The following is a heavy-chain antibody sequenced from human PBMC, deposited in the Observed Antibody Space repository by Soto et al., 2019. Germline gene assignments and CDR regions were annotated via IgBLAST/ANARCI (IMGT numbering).Heavy chain of an antibody. Sequence: QVQLVQSGAEVKKPGASVKVSCKASGYTFTSYGISWVRQAPGQGLEWMGWISAYNGNTNYAQKRQGRVTMTTDTSTSTAYMELRSLRSDDTAVYYCARDVGYFDWLTTSSTDYYYGMDVWGQGTTVTVSS. J-gene: IGHJ6*02. D-gene: IGHD3-9*01. CDR2: ISAYNGNT. CDR1: GYTFTSYG. V-gene: IGHV1-18*01. CDR3: ARDVGYFDWLTTSSTDYYYGMDV.